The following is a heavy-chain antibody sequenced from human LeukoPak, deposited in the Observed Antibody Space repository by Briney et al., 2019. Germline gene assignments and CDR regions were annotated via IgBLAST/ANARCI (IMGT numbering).Heavy chain of an antibody. CDR1: NGSISSDTYF. J-gene: IGHJ5*02. CDR2: MSSSGIS. Sequence: PSETLSLTCTVSNGSISSDTYFWSWIRQPAGKGLEWIGRMSSSGISTYSPSLKSRVTISIDTSKNQFSLKLSSVTAADTAVYYCARGHSSSWYKTNWFDPWGQGTLVTVSS. V-gene: IGHV4-61*02. CDR3: ARGHSSSWYKTNWFDP. D-gene: IGHD6-13*01.